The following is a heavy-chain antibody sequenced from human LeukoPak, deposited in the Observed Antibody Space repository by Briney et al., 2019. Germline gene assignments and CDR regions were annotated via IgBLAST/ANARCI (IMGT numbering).Heavy chain of an antibody. V-gene: IGHV1-69*04. J-gene: IGHJ4*02. D-gene: IGHD5-18*01. CDR3: ARAGYGYGQPLAFDY. CDR1: GGTFSSYA. CDR2: IIPILGIA. Sequence: SVKVSCKASGGTFSSYAISWVRQAPGQGLEWMGRIIPILGIANYAQKFQGRVTITADKSTSTAYMELSSLRSEDTAVYYCARAGYGYGQPLAFDYWGQGTLVTVSS.